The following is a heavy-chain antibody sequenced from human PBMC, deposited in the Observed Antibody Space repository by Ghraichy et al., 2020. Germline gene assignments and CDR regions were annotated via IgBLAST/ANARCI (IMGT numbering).Heavy chain of an antibody. D-gene: IGHD2/OR15-2a*01. CDR1: GFTFSSYA. V-gene: IGHV3-23*01. J-gene: IGHJ4*02. CDR2: ISGSGGST. Sequence: LSLTCAASGFTFSSYAMSWVRQAPGKGLEWVSAISGSGGSTYYADSVKGRFTISRDNSKNTLYLQMNSLRAEDTAVYYCAKGSAVLYFQSRYYFDYWGQGTLVTVSS. CDR3: AKGSAVLYFQSRYYFDY.